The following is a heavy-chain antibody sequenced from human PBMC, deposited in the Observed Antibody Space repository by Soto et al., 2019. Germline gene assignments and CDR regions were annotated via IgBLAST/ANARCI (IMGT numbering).Heavy chain of an antibody. CDR3: ARVGHYYYGMDV. CDR1: GYTFTTYV. Sequence: QVQLVQSGAEVKKPGASVKVSCKASGYTFTTYVMHWVRQAPGQRLEWMGWINAGNDNTKYSQKFQGRVTSTRDTSASTVYMELSSLSSEDTAVYYCARVGHYYYGMDVWGQGTTVTVSS. J-gene: IGHJ6*02. D-gene: IGHD3-3*01. V-gene: IGHV1-3*01. CDR2: INAGNDNT.